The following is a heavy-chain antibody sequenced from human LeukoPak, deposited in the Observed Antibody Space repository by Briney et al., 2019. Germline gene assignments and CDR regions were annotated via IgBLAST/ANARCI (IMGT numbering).Heavy chain of an antibody. J-gene: IGHJ6*02. D-gene: IGHD3-22*01. CDR2: VNSDGSGT. CDR3: ARDGVHYYDSSGYSYYYGMDV. V-gene: IGHV3-74*01. Sequence: GGSLRLSCAASGFSFSSNWMHWVRQAPGKGLVWVSRVNSDGSGTSYADSVKGRFTISRDNAKNSLYLQMNSLRAEDTAVYYCARDGVHYYDSSGYSYYYGMDVWGQGTTVTVSS. CDR1: GFSFSSNW.